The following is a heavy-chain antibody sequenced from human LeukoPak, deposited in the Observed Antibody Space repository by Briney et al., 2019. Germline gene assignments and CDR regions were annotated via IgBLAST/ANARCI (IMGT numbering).Heavy chain of an antibody. V-gene: IGHV4-39*01. CDR2: IYYSGST. CDR1: GGSISSSSYY. J-gene: IGHJ5*02. D-gene: IGHD6-6*01. Sequence: SETLSLTCTVSGGSISSSSYYWGWIRQPPGKGLEWIGSIYYSGSTYYNPSLKSRVTISVDTSKNQFSLKLSSVTAADTAVYYCARGAAEYSSSSGGIWFDPWGQGTLVTVSS. CDR3: ARGAAEYSSSSGGIWFDP.